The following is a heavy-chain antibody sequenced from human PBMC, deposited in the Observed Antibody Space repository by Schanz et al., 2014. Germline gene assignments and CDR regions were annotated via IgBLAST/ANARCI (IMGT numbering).Heavy chain of an antibody. V-gene: IGHV1-46*01. J-gene: IGHJ3*02. D-gene: IGHD6-19*01. Sequence: QVQLVQSGAEVKKPGASVKVSCKASGYTFTSYYMHWGRQAPGQGLEWMGIINPSGGSTSYAQKFQGRVTMTRDTSTSTVYMELSSLRSEDTAVYYCARGLGDERWLDLNEAFDIWGQGTIVTVSS. CDR3: ARGLGDERWLDLNEAFDI. CDR2: INPSGGST. CDR1: GYTFTSYY.